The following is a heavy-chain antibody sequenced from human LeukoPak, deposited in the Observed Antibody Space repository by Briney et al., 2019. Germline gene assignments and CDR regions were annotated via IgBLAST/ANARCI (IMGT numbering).Heavy chain of an antibody. CDR3: ARWKPRSDALDV. V-gene: IGHV3-21*01. CDR2: ISTRDTFI. J-gene: IGHJ3*01. D-gene: IGHD1-1*01. CDR1: EFTFTTYS. Sequence: GGSLRLSCEASEFTFTTYSMTWVRQTPGEGLEWVSSISTRDTFINYADSVKGRFTISRDNAKNSLFLQMTSLRAEDTAMYYCARWKPRSDALDVWGKGTMVMVSS.